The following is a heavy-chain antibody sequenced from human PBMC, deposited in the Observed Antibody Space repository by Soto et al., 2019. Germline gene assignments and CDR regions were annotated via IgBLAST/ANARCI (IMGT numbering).Heavy chain of an antibody. J-gene: IGHJ4*02. D-gene: IGHD3-9*01. V-gene: IGHV3-48*01. Sequence: PGGSLRHSWAASGFTFSSYSMSWVRQATGKGLEWVSYISSSSSTIYYADSVKGRFTISRDNAKNSLYLQMNSLRAEDTAVYYCAREGYDILTGYSYYFDYWGQGTLVTVSS. CDR1: GFTFSSYS. CDR2: ISSSSSTI. CDR3: AREGYDILTGYSYYFDY.